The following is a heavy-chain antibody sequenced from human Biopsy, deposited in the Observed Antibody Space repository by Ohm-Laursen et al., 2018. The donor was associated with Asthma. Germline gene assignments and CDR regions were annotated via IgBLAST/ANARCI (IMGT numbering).Heavy chain of an antibody. D-gene: IGHD5-12*01. CDR3: ARGYSGSDRIVYYYSGLEV. V-gene: IGHV1-69*13. CDR2: LIPVLGTP. CDR1: GDSFSNYA. J-gene: IGHJ6*02. Sequence: ASVTASCKASGDSFSNYAISWVRQAPGQGLEWMGGLIPVLGTPDHAPMFEGRVTITADESTSTAYMELSSLSSEVTAVYYCARGYSGSDRIVYYYSGLEVWGQGTTVTVSS.